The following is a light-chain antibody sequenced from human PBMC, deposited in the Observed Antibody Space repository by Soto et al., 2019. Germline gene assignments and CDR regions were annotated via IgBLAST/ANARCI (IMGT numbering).Light chain of an antibody. CDR3: QQFHNWPLT. J-gene: IGKJ4*02. CDR1: QRINNY. Sequence: EIVMTQSPATLSVSAGERATLSCRASQRINNYLAWYQQKPGQAPRLLIDGTSTRATGIPARFSGSGSGTEFTLTISSLQSEDFAVYYCQQFHNWPLTFGGGTSVEIK. V-gene: IGKV3-15*01. CDR2: GTS.